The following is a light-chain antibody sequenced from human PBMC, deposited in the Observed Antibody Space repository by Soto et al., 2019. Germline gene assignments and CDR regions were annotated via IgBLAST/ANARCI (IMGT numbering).Light chain of an antibody. V-gene: IGLV2-14*01. Sequence: QSALTQPASVSGSPGQSITISCTGTSSDVGGYNYVSWYQQHPGKAPKLMIYEVSNRPSGVSNLFSGSKSGNTASLTISGLQAEDEADYYCSSYTSSSSLPDVFGTGTKLTVL. J-gene: IGLJ1*01. CDR1: SSDVGGYNY. CDR3: SSYTSSSSLPDV. CDR2: EVS.